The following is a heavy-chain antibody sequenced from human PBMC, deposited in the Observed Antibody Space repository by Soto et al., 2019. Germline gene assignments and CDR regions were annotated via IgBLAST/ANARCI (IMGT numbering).Heavy chain of an antibody. CDR3: ARVNSGSYTFDY. D-gene: IGHD1-26*01. CDR1: GGAIISGDYC. Sequence: PAETLSLTCTVSGGAIISGDYCFIGIGQPPGNGLEWIGYIYYSGSTYYNPSLKSRVTISVDTSKNQFSLKLSSVTAADTAVYYCARVNSGSYTFDYWGQGTLVTVS. J-gene: IGHJ4*02. V-gene: IGHV4-30-4*01. CDR2: IYYSGST.